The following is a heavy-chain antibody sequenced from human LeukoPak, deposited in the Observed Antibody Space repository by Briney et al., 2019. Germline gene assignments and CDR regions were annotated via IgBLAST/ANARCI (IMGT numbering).Heavy chain of an antibody. D-gene: IGHD4-17*01. CDR3: ARVGDYALKD. J-gene: IGHJ4*02. Sequence: RPSETLPLTCTVSGGAISSYHWSWIRQPAGKGLEWIGRIYPSGSTNYNPSLKSRVTMSVDTSKNQFSLELSSVTAADTAVYYCARVGDYALKDWGQGTLVTVSS. CDR1: GGAISSYH. V-gene: IGHV4-4*07. CDR2: IYPSGST.